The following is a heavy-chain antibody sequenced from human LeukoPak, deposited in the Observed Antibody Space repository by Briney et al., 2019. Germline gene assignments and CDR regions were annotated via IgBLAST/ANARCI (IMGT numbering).Heavy chain of an antibody. V-gene: IGHV4-4*02. CDR2: ISHSGST. Sequence: PSETLSLTCAVSGGSISGNNWWSWVRQPPGKGLEWIGEISHSGSTGYNSSLKSRVTISVDKSKNQFSLKLSSVTAADTAVYYCARNMVGETTFDYWGQGTLVTVSS. CDR1: GGSISGNNW. J-gene: IGHJ4*02. D-gene: IGHD2/OR15-2a*01. CDR3: ARNMVGETTFDY.